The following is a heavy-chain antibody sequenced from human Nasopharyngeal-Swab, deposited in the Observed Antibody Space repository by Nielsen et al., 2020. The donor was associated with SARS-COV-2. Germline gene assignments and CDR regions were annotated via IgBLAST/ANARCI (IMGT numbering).Heavy chain of an antibody. CDR3: ARLRNYDSSGYSTYYFDY. D-gene: IGHD3-22*01. V-gene: IGHV4-61*07. J-gene: IGHJ4*02. Sequence: RQAPGRGLEWIGYIYYSGSTNYNPSLKSRVTISVDTSKNQFSLKLSSVTAADTAVYYCARLRNYDSSGYSTYYFDYWGQGTLVHRLL. CDR2: IYYSGST.